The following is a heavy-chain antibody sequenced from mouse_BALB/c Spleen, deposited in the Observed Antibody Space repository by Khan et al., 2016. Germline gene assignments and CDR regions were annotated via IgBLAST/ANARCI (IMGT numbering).Heavy chain of an antibody. J-gene: IGHJ4*01. CDR2: INTETGEP. CDR3: ARTGSFYAMDY. Sequence: QIQLVQSGPELKKPGETVKISCKASGYTFTDYSMHWVKQAPGKGLKWMGWINTETGEPTYADDFKGRFAFSLETSASTAYLQINNLKNEDTATYFCARTGSFYAMDYWGQGTSVTVSS. CDR1: GYTFTDYS. V-gene: IGHV9-2-1*01.